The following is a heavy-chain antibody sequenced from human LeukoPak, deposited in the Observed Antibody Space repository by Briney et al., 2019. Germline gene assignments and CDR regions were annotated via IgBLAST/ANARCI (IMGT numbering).Heavy chain of an antibody. CDR3: ARASITYYYYYYMGV. CDR2: INHSGST. D-gene: IGHD1-14*01. J-gene: IGHJ6*03. V-gene: IGHV4-34*01. CDR1: GGSFSGYY. Sequence: PSETLSLTCAVYGGSFSGYYWSWIRQPPGKGLEWIGEINHSGSTNYNPSLKSRVTISVDTSKNQFSLKLSSVTAADTAVYYCARASITYYYYYYMGVWGKGTTVTVS.